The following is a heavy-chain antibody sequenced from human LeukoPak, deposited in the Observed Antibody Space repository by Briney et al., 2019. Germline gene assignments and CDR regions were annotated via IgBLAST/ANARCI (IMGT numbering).Heavy chain of an antibody. CDR1: GFTFNYAW. J-gene: IGHJ6*02. D-gene: IGHD1-7*01. CDR2: TVSEIDGGTT. CDR3: TTDEDWNYARKDV. V-gene: IGHV3-15*04. Sequence: GSLRLSCAASGFTFNYAWMSWVRQVPGKGLEWVGQTVSEIDGGTTDYAAPVKGRFTISRDDSKSTLYLQMNSLKIEDTAVYYCTTDEDWNYARKDVWGQGATVIVSS.